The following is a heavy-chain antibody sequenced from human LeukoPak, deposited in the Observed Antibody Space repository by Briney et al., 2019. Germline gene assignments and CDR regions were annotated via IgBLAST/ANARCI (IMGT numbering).Heavy chain of an antibody. V-gene: IGHV3-30*02. Sequence: GGSLRLSCAASGFTLNTYGMHWVRQAPRKGLEWVAFIRFDGSNKYYADSVKGRFTTSRDNSKNTLYLQMKSLRPEDTAVYYCARGDGYCSSASCSGNWGQGTLVTVSS. CDR1: GFTLNTYG. J-gene: IGHJ4*02. D-gene: IGHD2-2*03. CDR2: IRFDGSNK. CDR3: ARGDGYCSSASCSGN.